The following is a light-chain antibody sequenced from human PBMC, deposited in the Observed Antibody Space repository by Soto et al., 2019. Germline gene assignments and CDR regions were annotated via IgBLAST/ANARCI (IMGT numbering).Light chain of an antibody. V-gene: IGLV1-47*01. J-gene: IGLJ1*01. CDR3: AAWDVSSSGYV. CDR1: GSNIGSNY. CDR2: VNN. Sequence: QSVLTQLPSAFGTPGKRVTTSCSGRGSNIGSNYVYWYQQLPGTAPKLLIYVNNQRPSGVPDRFSGAKSGTSASLAISGLRSEDEADDYCAAWDVSSSGYVFGTGTKFAVL.